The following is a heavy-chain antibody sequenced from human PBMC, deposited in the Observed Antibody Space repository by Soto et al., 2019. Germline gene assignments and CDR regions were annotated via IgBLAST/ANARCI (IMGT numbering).Heavy chain of an antibody. D-gene: IGHD5-18*01. J-gene: IGHJ5*02. CDR3: AGDVDTSNWFDP. Sequence: QVQLVESGGGVVQPGRSLRLSCAASGFTFSSYGMHWVRQAPGKGLEWVAVIWYDGSNKYYADSVKGRFTISRDNSKNTLYLQMNSLRAEDTAVYYCAGDVDTSNWFDPWGQGTLVTVSS. CDR2: IWYDGSNK. CDR1: GFTFSSYG. V-gene: IGHV3-33*01.